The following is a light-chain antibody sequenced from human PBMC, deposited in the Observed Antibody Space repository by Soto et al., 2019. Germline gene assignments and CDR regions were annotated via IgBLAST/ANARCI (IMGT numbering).Light chain of an antibody. CDR2: ADN. V-gene: IGLV1-40*01. CDR3: QSYDTSLSGVI. J-gene: IGLJ2*01. Sequence: QSVLTQTPSVAGAPGQKITMSCTGSSSNIGAGYDVHWYQQVPGAAPRLLIYADNNRPSGVPDRFSASKSGTSASLAITGLQGEDEANAYCQSYDTSLSGVIFGAGTKLTVL. CDR1: SSNIGAGYD.